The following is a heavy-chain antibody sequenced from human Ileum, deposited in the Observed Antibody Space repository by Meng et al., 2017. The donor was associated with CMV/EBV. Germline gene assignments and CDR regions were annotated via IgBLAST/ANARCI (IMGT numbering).Heavy chain of an antibody. CDR2: ISSSGSTI. D-gene: IGHD2-15*01. V-gene: IGHV3-48*03. Sequence: GSLRLSCAASGFTFSCYEMNWVRPAPGKGLEWVSYISSSGSTIYYADSVKGRFTISRDNAKNSVYLQINSLRAEDTAVYYCARGLVEAPGIEYWGQGTLVTVSS. CDR3: ARGLVEAPGIEY. CDR1: GFTFSCYE. J-gene: IGHJ4*02.